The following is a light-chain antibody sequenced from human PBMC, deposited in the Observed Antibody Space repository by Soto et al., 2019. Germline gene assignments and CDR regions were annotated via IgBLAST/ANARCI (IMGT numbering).Light chain of an antibody. CDR1: SSDIGGQNF. J-gene: IGLJ3*02. Sequence: QSALTKPASVSGSPGQSITISCIGTSSDIGGQNFVSWHQQRPGKAPKFIIYGVTNRPSGVSNRFSGSKSGNTASLTISGLQADDEADYYCSSYSSSYTWVFGGGTKLTVL. V-gene: IGLV2-14*01. CDR3: SSYSSSYTWV. CDR2: GVT.